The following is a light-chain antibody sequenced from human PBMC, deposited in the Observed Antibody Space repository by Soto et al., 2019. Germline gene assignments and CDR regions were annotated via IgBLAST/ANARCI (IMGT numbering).Light chain of an antibody. CDR1: SSNIGAGYD. CDR2: GNT. Sequence: VLTQPPSVSGAPGQRVTISCTGSSSNIGAGYDVHWYQQLPGTAPKLLIYGNTNRPSGVPDRFSGSKSGTSASLAITGLQADDEADYYCQSYDSSVTLRVFGTGTKLTVL. V-gene: IGLV1-40*01. J-gene: IGLJ1*01. CDR3: QSYDSSVTLRV.